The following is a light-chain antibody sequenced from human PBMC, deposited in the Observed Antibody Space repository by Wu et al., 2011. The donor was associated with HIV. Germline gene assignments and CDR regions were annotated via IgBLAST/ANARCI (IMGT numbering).Light chain of an antibody. CDR1: QSVSSNY. J-gene: IGKJ2*01. CDR2: GAS. Sequence: EIVLTQSPGTLSLSPGERATLSCRASQSVSSNYLAWYQQKPGQAPRLLIYGASRRATGIPDRFSGSGSGTDFTLTISRLEPEDFAVYYCQQYGSSRYTFAGDQAGDQT. V-gene: IGKV3-20*01. CDR3: QQYGSSRYT.